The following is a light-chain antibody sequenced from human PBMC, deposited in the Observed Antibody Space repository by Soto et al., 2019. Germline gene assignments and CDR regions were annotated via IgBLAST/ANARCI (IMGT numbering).Light chain of an antibody. CDR2: EVS. Sequence: QSVLTQPASVSGSPGQSITISCTGTSSDVGGYNYVSWYQQHPGKAPKLMIYEVSNRPSGVSNRFSGSKSGNTASLTISGLRAEDEADHYCSSYTSSSTWVFGGGTKLTVL. CDR3: SSYTSSSTWV. V-gene: IGLV2-14*01. CDR1: SSDVGGYNY. J-gene: IGLJ3*02.